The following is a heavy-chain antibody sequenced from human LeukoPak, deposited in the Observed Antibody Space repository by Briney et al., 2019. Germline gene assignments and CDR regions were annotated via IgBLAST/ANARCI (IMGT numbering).Heavy chain of an antibody. J-gene: IGHJ4*02. CDR1: GGSFSGYY. CDR2: INHSGST. Sequence: SETLSLTCAVYGGSFSGYYWSWIRQPPGKGLEWIGEINHSGSTNYNPSLKSRVTISVDTSKNQFSLKLSSVTAADTAVYYCAREAQKYCSGGSCCRPGDCWGQGTLVTVSS. CDR3: AREAQKYCSGGSCCRPGDC. D-gene: IGHD2-15*01. V-gene: IGHV4-34*01.